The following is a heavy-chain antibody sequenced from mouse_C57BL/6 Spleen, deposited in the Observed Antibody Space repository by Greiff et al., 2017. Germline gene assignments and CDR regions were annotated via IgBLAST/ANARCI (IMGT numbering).Heavy chain of an antibody. CDR3: ALHRSYAMDY. J-gene: IGHJ4*01. D-gene: IGHD1-2*01. V-gene: IGHV1-59*01. CDR1: GYTFTSYW. Sequence: QVQLQQPGAELVRPGTSVKLSCKASGYTFTSYWMNWVKQRPGQGLEWIGVIDPSDSYTNYNPKFKGKATLTVDTSSSTAYMQLSSLPSEDSAVYYCALHRSYAMDYWGQGTSVTVSS. CDR2: IDPSDSYT.